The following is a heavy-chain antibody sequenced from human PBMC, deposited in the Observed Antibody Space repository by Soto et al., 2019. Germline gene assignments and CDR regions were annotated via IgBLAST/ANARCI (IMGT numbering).Heavy chain of an antibody. J-gene: IGHJ4*02. D-gene: IGHD1-1*01. V-gene: IGHV3-30*03. CDR1: GFNFSNYG. CDR2: ISFDGSDK. Sequence: GGSLRLSCVASGFNFSNYGMHWVRQAPGKGLEWVAAISFDGSDKYYGESVKGRFTVSRDNSKNTVYLQVSSLRPEDTAAYFCARDPRRSHNFFAFDHWGQGTLVTVSS. CDR3: ARDPRRSHNFFAFDH.